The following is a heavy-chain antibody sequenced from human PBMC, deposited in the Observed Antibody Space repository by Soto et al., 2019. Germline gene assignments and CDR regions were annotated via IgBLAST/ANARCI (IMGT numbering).Heavy chain of an antibody. CDR1: GLSFSRYA. CDR2: ISGTASHI. Sequence: LLVESGGGLVKPGGSPRLSCAGSGLSFSRYAMNWVRQAPGKGLEWVASISGTASHIRYADSVRGRFTISKADAKNSLSLQMTSLRAEDTAVYFCAKGRGAAYYFDFWGRGTLVSVSS. V-gene: IGHV3-21*01. D-gene: IGHD3-10*01. CDR3: AKGRGAAYYFDF. J-gene: IGHJ4*02.